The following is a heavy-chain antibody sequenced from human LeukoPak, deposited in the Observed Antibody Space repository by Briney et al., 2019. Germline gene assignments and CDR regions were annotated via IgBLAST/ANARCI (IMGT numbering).Heavy chain of an antibody. J-gene: IGHJ6*02. Sequence: GGSLRLSCAASGFTFSSYAMSWVRQAPGKGLEWVSAISGGGGSTYYADSVKGRFTISRDNSKNTLYLQMNSLRAEDTAVYYCARERIVGAASTRYYGMDVWGQGTTVTVSS. D-gene: IGHD1-26*01. V-gene: IGHV3-23*01. CDR2: ISGGGGST. CDR1: GFTFSSYA. CDR3: ARERIVGAASTRYYGMDV.